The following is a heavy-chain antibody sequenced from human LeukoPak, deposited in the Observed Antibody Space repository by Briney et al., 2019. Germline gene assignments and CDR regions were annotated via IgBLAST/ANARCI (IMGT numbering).Heavy chain of an antibody. CDR3: ARLVYSGYEGRIFDY. CDR1: GYSFTSYW. V-gene: IGHV5-51*07. CDR2: IYPGDSDT. J-gene: IGHJ4*02. Sequence: GESLKISCKGSGYSFTSYWIGWVHQMPGKGLEWMGIIYPGDSDTRYSPSFQGQVTISADKSISTAYLQWSSLKASDTAMYYCARLVYSGYEGRIFDYWGQGTLVTVSS. D-gene: IGHD5-12*01.